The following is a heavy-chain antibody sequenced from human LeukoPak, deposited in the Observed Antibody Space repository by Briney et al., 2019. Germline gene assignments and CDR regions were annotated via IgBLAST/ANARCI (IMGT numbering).Heavy chain of an antibody. V-gene: IGHV1-2*02. Sequence: GASVKVSCKASGYTFTGYYMHWVRQAPGQGLEWRGWINPNSGGTNYAQKFQGRVTMTRDTSISTAYMELSRLRSDDTAVYYCARYRNYYDSSGYYYVEYFQHWGQGTLVTVSS. J-gene: IGHJ1*01. CDR1: GYTFTGYY. D-gene: IGHD3-22*01. CDR3: ARYRNYYDSSGYYYVEYFQH. CDR2: INPNSGGT.